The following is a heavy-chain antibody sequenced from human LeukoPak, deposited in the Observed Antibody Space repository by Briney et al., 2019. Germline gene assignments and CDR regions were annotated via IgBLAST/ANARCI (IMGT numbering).Heavy chain of an antibody. J-gene: IGHJ4*02. CDR1: GFNIKTYR. Sequence: GGSLRLSFAASGFNIKTYRMTWVRQAPGKGLEWVSTISSSGGYIYYADSVKGRFAISRDTAKNSLYLQMTSLRVEDTAVYNCARLRDTVTSASDYWGQGTLVTVSS. CDR3: ARLRDTVTSASDY. D-gene: IGHD4-17*01. V-gene: IGHV3-21*06. CDR2: ISSSGGYI.